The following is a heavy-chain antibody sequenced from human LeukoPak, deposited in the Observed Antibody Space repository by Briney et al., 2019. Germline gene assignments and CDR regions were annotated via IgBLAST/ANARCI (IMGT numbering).Heavy chain of an antibody. CDR3: AKDPSSSWYSDY. Sequence: GGSLRLSCAASGFTFSSYAMSWVRHAPGKGLEWVSAISGSGGSTYYADSVKGRFTISRDNSKNTLYLQMNSLRAEDTAVYYCAKDPSSSWYSDYWGQGTLVTVSS. CDR2: ISGSGGST. V-gene: IGHV3-23*01. CDR1: GFTFSSYA. J-gene: IGHJ4*02. D-gene: IGHD6-13*01.